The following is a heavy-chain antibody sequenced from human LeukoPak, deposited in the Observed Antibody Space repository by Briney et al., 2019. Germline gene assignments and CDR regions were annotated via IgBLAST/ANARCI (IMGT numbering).Heavy chain of an antibody. J-gene: IGHJ4*02. CDR1: GGSIGRSSYN. CDR3: ARGGTTVTIKFDY. V-gene: IGHV4-39*01. CDR2: IYYSGSA. Sequence: SETLPLTCSVSGGSIGRSSYNWGWIRQPPGKGLEWIGNIYYSGSAYYNPSLKSRVTISADTSKNQFSLKLSSVTAADTAVYYCARGGTTVTIKFDYWGQGTLVTVSS. D-gene: IGHD4-17*01.